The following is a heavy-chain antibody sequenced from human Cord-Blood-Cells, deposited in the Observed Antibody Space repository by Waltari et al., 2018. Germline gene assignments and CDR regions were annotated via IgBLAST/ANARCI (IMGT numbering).Heavy chain of an antibody. Sequence: QVQLVQSGAEVKKPGSSVKVSCKASGGTFSSYAISWLRQAPGQGREWMGRIIPILGIANYAQKFQGRVTITADKSTSTAYMELSSLRSEDTAVYYCAREGELPYPDYWGQGTLVTVSS. J-gene: IGHJ4*02. CDR2: IIPILGIA. D-gene: IGHD1-26*01. CDR1: GGTFSSYA. V-gene: IGHV1-69*09. CDR3: AREGELPYPDY.